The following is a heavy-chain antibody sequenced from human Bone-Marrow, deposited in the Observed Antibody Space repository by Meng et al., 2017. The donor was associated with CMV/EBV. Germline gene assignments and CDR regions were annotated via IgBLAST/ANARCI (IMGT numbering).Heavy chain of an antibody. CDR1: GYTFTSYG. Sequence: ASVKVSCKASGYTFTSYGISWVRQAPGQGLEWMGWISAYNGNTNYAQKLQGRVTMTTDTSTSTAYMELRSLRSDDTAVYYCARVWVGWGGAYYYYGMDVWGQGTTVTVSS. J-gene: IGHJ6*02. CDR2: ISAYNGNT. D-gene: IGHD1-26*01. CDR3: ARVWVGWGGAYYYYGMDV. V-gene: IGHV1-18*01.